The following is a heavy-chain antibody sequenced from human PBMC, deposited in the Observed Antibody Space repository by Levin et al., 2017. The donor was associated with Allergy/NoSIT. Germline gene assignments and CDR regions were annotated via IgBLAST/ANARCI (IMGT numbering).Heavy chain of an antibody. V-gene: IGHV3-30*18. J-gene: IGHJ4*02. CDR1: GFTFSNYA. D-gene: IGHD6-19*01. Sequence: GESLKISCAASGFTFSNYAMHWVRQAPGKGLEWVAVISHDEIITYYADSVKGRFTVSRDNSKNTLYLQMNTLRPEDTALYYCAQSPSSAGASGWFGYGGHCWGPGTLVTVSS. CDR2: ISHDEIIT. CDR3: AQSPSSAGASGWFGYGGHC.